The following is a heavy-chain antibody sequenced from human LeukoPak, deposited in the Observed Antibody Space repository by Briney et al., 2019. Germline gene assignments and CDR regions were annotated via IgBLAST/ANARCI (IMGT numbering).Heavy chain of an antibody. CDR3: ASVGYDILTGPMLYYFDY. CDR1: GGTFSSYA. J-gene: IGHJ4*02. D-gene: IGHD3-9*01. V-gene: IGHV1-69*13. CDR2: IIPIFGTA. Sequence: GASVKVSCKASGGTFSSYAISWVRQAPGQGLEWMGGIIPIFGTANYAQKFQGRVTITADESTSTAYMELSSLRSEDTAVYYCASVGYDILTGPMLYYFDYWGQGTLVTVSS.